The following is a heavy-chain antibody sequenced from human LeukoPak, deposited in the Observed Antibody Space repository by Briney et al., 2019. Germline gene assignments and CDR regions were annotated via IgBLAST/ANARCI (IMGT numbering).Heavy chain of an antibody. CDR2: ISAYNGNT. CDR3: ARARISSGWYLLYFDY. D-gene: IGHD6-19*01. Sequence: ASVKVSCKASGYTFTGYYIHWVRQAPGQGLEWMGWISAYNGNTNYAQKLQGRVTMTTDTSTSTAYMELRSLRSDDTAVYYCARARISSGWYLLYFDYWGQGTLVTVSS. CDR1: GYTFTGYY. J-gene: IGHJ4*02. V-gene: IGHV1-18*04.